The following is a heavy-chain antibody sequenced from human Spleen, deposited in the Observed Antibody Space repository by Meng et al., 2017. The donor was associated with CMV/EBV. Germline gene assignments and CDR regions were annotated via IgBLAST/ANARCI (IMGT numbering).Heavy chain of an antibody. CDR1: GGSIKAYY. Sequence: SETLSLTCSVAGGSIKAYYWSRIRQPPGKGLEWIGYISYSGPTNYNPSLRSRVTMSLDTSKNQFSLKMTAVTGADTAMYFCARGGRIAASATQYWGQGMLVTVSS. D-gene: IGHD6-13*01. J-gene: IGHJ4*02. V-gene: IGHV4-59*01. CDR3: ARGGRIAASATQY. CDR2: ISYSGPT.